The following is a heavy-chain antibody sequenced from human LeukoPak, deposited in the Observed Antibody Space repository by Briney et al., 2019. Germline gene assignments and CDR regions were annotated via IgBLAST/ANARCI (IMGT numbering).Heavy chain of an antibody. Sequence: GGSLRLSCVASGFPISSNAIYWGRQGPGKGLEWVAYIAHHGNDKYYADSVKGRFTISRDNSKRTLFLQLNSLRLDDTAVYYCAKDGGWSCTDWGQGALVTVSS. D-gene: IGHD6-19*01. J-gene: IGHJ4*02. CDR2: IAHHGNDK. CDR3: AKDGGWSCTD. CDR1: GFPISSNA. V-gene: IGHV3-30*02.